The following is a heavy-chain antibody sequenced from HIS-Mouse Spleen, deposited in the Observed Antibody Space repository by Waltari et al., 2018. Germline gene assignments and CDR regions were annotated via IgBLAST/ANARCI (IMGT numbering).Heavy chain of an antibody. CDR3: ARAHTYYFDY. Sequence: QLQLQESGPGLVKPSETLSLTCTVSGGSISTSSSYWGWIRQPPGKGLEWIGSIYYSGSTYYNPSLKSRVTISVDTSKNQFSLKLSSVTAADTAVYYCARAHTYYFDYWGQGTLVTVSS. J-gene: IGHJ4*02. V-gene: IGHV4-39*07. CDR1: GGSISTSSSY. CDR2: IYYSGST.